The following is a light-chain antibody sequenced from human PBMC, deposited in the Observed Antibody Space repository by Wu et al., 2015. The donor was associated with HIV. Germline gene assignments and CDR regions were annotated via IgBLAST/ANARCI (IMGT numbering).Light chain of an antibody. Sequence: EIVMTQSPATLSVSPGERATLSCRASQLIGSNLAWYQQKGGQAPRLLIYSASTRAAGVPARFRGSGSGTEFTLTINSLQSEDSAVYYCQQYNNWVITFGQGHDWRLN. V-gene: IGKV3-15*01. CDR3: QQYNNWVIT. J-gene: IGKJ5*01. CDR2: SAS. CDR1: QLIGSN.